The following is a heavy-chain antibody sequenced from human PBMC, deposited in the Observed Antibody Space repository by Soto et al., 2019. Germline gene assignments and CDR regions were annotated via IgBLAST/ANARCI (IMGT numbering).Heavy chain of an antibody. Sequence: ESGGGLVQPGGSLRLSCAASGFTFSSYAMSWVRQAPGKGLEWVSAISGSGGSTYYADSVKGRFTISRDNSKNTLYLQMNSLRAEDTAEYYCAKDVGLTVTTGLFDYWGQGTLVTVSS. CDR2: ISGSGGST. V-gene: IGHV3-23*01. D-gene: IGHD4-17*01. CDR1: GFTFSSYA. CDR3: AKDVGLTVTTGLFDY. J-gene: IGHJ4*02.